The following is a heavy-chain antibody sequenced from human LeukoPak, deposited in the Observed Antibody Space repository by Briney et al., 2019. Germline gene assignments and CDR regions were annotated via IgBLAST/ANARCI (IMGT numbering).Heavy chain of an antibody. Sequence: GGSLRLSCAASGFTFSSYGMHWVRQAPGKGLEWVAVISYDGSNKYYADSVKGRFTISRDNFKNTLYLQMNSLRAEDTAVYYCAKAGGSGHFDYWGQGTLVTVSS. V-gene: IGHV3-30*18. CDR1: GFTFSSYG. CDR3: AKAGGSGHFDY. J-gene: IGHJ4*02. D-gene: IGHD6-25*01. CDR2: ISYDGSNK.